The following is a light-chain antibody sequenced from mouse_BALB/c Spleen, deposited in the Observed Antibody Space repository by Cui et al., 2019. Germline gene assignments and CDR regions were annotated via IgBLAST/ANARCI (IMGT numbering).Light chain of an antibody. CDR1: SSVSY. CDR2: DTS. V-gene: IGKV4-55*01. Sequence: QIVLTQSPAIMSASAGEKVTMTCSASSSVSYMYWYQQKPGSSPTLLIYDTSNLASGVPVRFSGSGSGTSYSLTISRMEAEDAATYYCQQWSSYPRTFGGGTKLEIK. CDR3: QQWSSYPRT. J-gene: IGKJ1*01.